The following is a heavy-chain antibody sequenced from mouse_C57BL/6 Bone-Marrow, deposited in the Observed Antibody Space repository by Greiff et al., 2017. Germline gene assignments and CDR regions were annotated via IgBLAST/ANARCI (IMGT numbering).Heavy chain of an antibody. Sequence: EVQLQQSGAELVRPGASVKLSCTASGFNIKDDYMHWVKQRPEQGLEWIGWIDPENGDTEYASKFKGKATITADTSSNTAYLQLSSMTSEDTAVCYWTGSQSWFAYWGQGTLVTVSA. CDR3: TGSQSWFAY. V-gene: IGHV14-4*01. J-gene: IGHJ3*01. CDR2: IDPENGDT. CDR1: GFNIKDDY. D-gene: IGHD1-1*01.